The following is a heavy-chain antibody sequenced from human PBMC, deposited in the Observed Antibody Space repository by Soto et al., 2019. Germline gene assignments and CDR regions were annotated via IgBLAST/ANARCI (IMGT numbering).Heavy chain of an antibody. V-gene: IGHV3-23*01. D-gene: IGHD4-17*01. Sequence: SGGSLRLSCAASGFTFSNYDMTWVRQTPGKGPEWVSSISARGDETFYANSVEGRFTISRDNSRNTLYLQMNRLRAGETAVYYCAKDPSIVTSGWYFDLCGRGTLVTISS. J-gene: IGHJ2*01. CDR2: ISARGDET. CDR1: GFTFSNYD. CDR3: AKDPSIVTSGWYFDL.